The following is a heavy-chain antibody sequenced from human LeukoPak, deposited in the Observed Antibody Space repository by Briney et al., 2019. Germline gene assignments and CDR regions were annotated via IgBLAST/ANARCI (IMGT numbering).Heavy chain of an antibody. CDR1: GYSFTAFY. CDR2: IHPRSGET. Sequence: ASVTVSCTTSGYSFTAFYLHWMRQAPGQGLEWMGWIHPRSGETNYAYKFKGRVTMTRDTSISTVYMDLGSPRSDDTAVYYCARDGEYGTGSYYRGCFDYWGQGILVTVSS. CDR3: ARDGEYGTGSYYRGCFDY. D-gene: IGHD3-10*01. J-gene: IGHJ4*02. V-gene: IGHV1-2*02.